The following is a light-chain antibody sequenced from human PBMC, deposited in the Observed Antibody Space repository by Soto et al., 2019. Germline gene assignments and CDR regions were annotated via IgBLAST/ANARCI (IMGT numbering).Light chain of an antibody. Sequence: EIVLTQSPATLSLSPGERATLSCRASQSVSRYLGWYKQRPGQAPSLLMYDASNRATGIPARFSGSGSGTDFTLTIRSLESEDFAVDYCQQRSNSITFGQGTRLEIK. CDR1: QSVSRY. CDR3: QQRSNSIT. V-gene: IGKV3-11*01. J-gene: IGKJ5*01. CDR2: DAS.